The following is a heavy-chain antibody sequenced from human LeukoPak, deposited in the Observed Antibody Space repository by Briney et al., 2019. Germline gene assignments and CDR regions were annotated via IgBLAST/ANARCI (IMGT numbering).Heavy chain of an antibody. V-gene: IGHV3-23*01. CDR1: GFPLSTLA. J-gene: IGHJ4*02. CDR2: FSGSGDTT. CDR3: AKDGSAYRVPASISH. D-gene: IGHD2-2*01. Sequence: GGSLGPSWAASGFPLSTLAMSWSARAPGKGLSGVSVFSGSGDTTYYADSVKGRFTISRDNSKNTLALQMSSLRAEDTAVYYCAKDGSAYRVPASISHWGQGALVTVSS.